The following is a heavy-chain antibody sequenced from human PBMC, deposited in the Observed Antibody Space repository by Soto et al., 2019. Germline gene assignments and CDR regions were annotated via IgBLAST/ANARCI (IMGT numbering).Heavy chain of an antibody. CDR1: GFTFSGSA. D-gene: IGHD3-3*01. V-gene: IGHV3-73*01. J-gene: IGHJ5*02. CDR3: TRLTFGVVINGENWFDP. CDR2: IRSKANSYAT. Sequence: GGSLRLSCAASGFTFSGSAMHWVRQASGKGLEWVGRIRSKANSYATAYAASVKGRFTISRDDSKNTAYLQVNSLKTEDTAVYYCTRLTFGVVINGENWFDPWGQGTLVTVSS.